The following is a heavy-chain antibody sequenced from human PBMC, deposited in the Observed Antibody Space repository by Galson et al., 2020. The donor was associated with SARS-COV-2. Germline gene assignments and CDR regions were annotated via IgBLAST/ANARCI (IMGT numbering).Heavy chain of an antibody. J-gene: IGHJ4*02. Sequence: GGSLRLSCVASGFTFSSYVLTWVRQAPGKGLQWVSSISSSSSYIYYADSVKGRFTISRDNARNSLYLQMNSLRAEDTAVYFCARDRAPIAEAPYFFDSWGQGTLVTVSS. D-gene: IGHD2-15*01. V-gene: IGHV3-21*01. CDR1: GFTFSSYV. CDR2: ISSSSSYI. CDR3: ARDRAPIAEAPYFFDS.